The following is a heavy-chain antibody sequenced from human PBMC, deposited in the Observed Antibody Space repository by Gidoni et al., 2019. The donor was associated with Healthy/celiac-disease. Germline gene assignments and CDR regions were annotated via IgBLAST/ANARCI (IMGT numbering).Heavy chain of an antibody. Sequence: EVQLLESGGGLVQPGGSLRRSCAASGFTFSSYAMSWVRQAPGKGLEWVSAIRGSGGSKYYADSVKGRFTISRDNSKNTLYLQMNSLRAEDTAVYYCAKSWGSPDDYWGQGTLVTVSS. CDR2: IRGSGGSK. V-gene: IGHV3-23*01. CDR3: AKSWGSPDDY. CDR1: GFTFSSYA. J-gene: IGHJ4*02. D-gene: IGHD1-26*01.